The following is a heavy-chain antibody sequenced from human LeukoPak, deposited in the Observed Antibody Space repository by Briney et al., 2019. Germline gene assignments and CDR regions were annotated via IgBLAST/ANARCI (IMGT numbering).Heavy chain of an antibody. D-gene: IGHD2-21*02. CDR2: IIPIFGTA. V-gene: IGHV1-69*05. Sequence: SVKVSCKPSGGTFSSYAISWVRQAPGQGLEWMGGIIPIFGTANYAQKFQGRVTITTDESTSTAYMELSSLRSEDTAVYYCARGAVVVTAILAFDIWGQGTMVTVSS. CDR1: GGTFSSYA. CDR3: ARGAVVVTAILAFDI. J-gene: IGHJ3*02.